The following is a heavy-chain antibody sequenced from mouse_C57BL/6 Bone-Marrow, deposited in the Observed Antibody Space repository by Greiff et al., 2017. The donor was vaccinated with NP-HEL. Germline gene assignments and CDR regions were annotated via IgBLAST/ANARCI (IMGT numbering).Heavy chain of an antibody. D-gene: IGHD1-1*01. CDR2: IWSGGST. CDR1: GFSLTSYG. Sequence: VKLVESGPGLVQPSQSLSITCTVSGFSLTSYGVHWVRQSPGKGLEWLGVIWSGGSTDYNAAFISRLSISKDNSKSQVFFKMNSLQADDTAIYYCASYYGSSEWYFDVWGTGTTVTVSS. J-gene: IGHJ1*03. CDR3: ASYYGSSEWYFDV. V-gene: IGHV2-2*01.